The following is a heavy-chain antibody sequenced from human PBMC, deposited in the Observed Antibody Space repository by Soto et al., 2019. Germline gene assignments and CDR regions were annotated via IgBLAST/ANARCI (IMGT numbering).Heavy chain of an antibody. D-gene: IGHD2-21*01. CDR2: IIPIFGTA. CDR1: GGTFSSYA. J-gene: IGHJ6*02. V-gene: IGHV1-69*01. CDR3: ARAAHCGGDCYYGMDV. Sequence: QVQLVQSGAEVKKPGSSVKVSCKASGGTFSSYAISWVRQAPGQGLEWMGGIIPIFGTANYAQKFQGRVTITADESKSTAYMELRSLRSEDTAVYYCARAAHCGGDCYYGMDVWGQGTTVTVSS.